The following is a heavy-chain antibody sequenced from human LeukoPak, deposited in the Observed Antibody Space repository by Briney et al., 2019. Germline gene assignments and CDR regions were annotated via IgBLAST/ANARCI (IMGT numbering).Heavy chain of an antibody. CDR2: MNPNSGNT. CDR1: GYTFNNYD. J-gene: IGHJ4*02. CDR3: ARAINYDILTGYLDY. Sequence: ASVKVSCKASGYTFNNYDINWVRQAPGQGLEWMGWMNPNSGNTGYAQKFQGRFTLTRETFISTAYMELSSLRSEDTAVYYCARAINYDILTGYLDYWGQGTLVTVSS. V-gene: IGHV1-8*01. D-gene: IGHD3-9*01.